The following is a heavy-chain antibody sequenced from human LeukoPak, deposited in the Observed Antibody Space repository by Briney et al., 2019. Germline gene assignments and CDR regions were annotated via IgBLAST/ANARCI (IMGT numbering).Heavy chain of an antibody. CDR3: AREKRYCSGDSCQRDAFDI. J-gene: IGHJ3*02. D-gene: IGHD2-15*01. CDR2: IKEDGSGT. V-gene: IGHV3-7*03. Sequence: GGSLRLSCAASGFNFNNYWMSWVRQAPGKGLEWLADIKEDGSGTYYVDSVKGRFTISRDNDKNSLYLQLNSLRAEDTALYHCAREKRYCSGDSCQRDAFDIWGQGTMVTVSS. CDR1: GFNFNNYW.